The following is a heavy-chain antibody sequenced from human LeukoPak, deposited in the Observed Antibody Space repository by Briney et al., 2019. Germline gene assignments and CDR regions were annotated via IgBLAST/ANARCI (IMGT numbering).Heavy chain of an antibody. CDR1: GGTFTSYA. D-gene: IGHD3-22*01. CDR3: ATVNYYYDSSGYHDY. CDR2: FDPEDVKT. Sequence: ASVKVSCKASGGTFTSYAISWVRQAPGKGLEWMGGFDPEDVKTIYAQKFQGRVTMTEDTSADTAYMELSSLRSEDTAVYYCATVNYYYDSSGYHDYWGQGTLVTVSS. V-gene: IGHV1-24*01. J-gene: IGHJ4*02.